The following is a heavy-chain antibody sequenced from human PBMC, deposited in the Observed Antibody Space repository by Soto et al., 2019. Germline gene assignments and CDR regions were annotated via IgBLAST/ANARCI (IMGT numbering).Heavy chain of an antibody. CDR3: MNRPRA. CDR1: EFTVGNNY. V-gene: IGHV3-66*01. J-gene: IGHJ5*02. D-gene: IGHD6-6*01. CDR2: IYSNGDT. Sequence: EVQLVESGGGLVQPGGSLRLSCAASEFTVGNNYMSWVRQAPGKGLEWVSLIYSNGDTRYADSVRGRFTISRDSSKNILYLQMNSLSADDTAIYYCMNRPRAWGRGTLVTGSS.